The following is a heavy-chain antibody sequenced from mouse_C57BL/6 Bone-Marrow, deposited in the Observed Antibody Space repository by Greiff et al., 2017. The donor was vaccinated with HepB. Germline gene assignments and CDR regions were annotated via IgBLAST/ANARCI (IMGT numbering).Heavy chain of an antibody. Sequence: QVTLKVSGPGLVAPSQSLSITCTVSGFSLTSYAISWVRQPPGKGLEWLGVIWTGGGTNYNSALKSRLSISKDNSKSQVFLKMNSLQTDDTARYYCARNPVITTDWYFDVWGTGTTVTVST. V-gene: IGHV2-9-1*01. D-gene: IGHD1-1*01. CDR3: ARNPVITTDWYFDV. CDR2: IWTGGGT. J-gene: IGHJ1*03. CDR1: GFSLTSYA.